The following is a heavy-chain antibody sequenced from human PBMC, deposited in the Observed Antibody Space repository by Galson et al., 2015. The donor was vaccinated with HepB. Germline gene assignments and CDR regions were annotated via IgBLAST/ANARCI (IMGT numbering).Heavy chain of an antibody. J-gene: IGHJ4*02. V-gene: IGHV3-11*01. CDR1: GFNFSDNY. CDR3: ATYGGAWAAFFEH. Sequence: SLRLSCAASGFNFSDNYMTWIRQAPGKGLEWVSYISRSGAAKFYADSVKGRFTVSRDNTKNSVFLQMSSLRAEDTAFYYCATYGGAWAAFFEHRGQGTLGTLSS. CDR2: ISRSGAAK. D-gene: IGHD2-21*01.